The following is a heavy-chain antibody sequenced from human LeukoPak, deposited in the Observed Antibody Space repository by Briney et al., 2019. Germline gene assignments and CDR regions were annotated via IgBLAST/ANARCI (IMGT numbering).Heavy chain of an antibody. CDR3: ATWPRNDYAY. CDR1: GFTFSYYA. D-gene: IGHD3-16*01. V-gene: IGHV3-23*01. Sequence: PGGSLRLSCAASGFTFSYYAMSWVRQSLGKGLEWVSAIGDRGGNTYTYYIDSVRGRFTISRDNSKNTLYLQMNSLRVDDTAVYYCATWPRNDYAYWGQGTLVTVSS. CDR2: IGDRGGNTYT. J-gene: IGHJ4*02.